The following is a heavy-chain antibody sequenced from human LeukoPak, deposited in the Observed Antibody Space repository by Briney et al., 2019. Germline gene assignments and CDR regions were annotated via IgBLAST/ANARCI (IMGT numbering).Heavy chain of an antibody. CDR3: ARDSYELGATFDY. D-gene: IGHD1-26*01. V-gene: IGHV3-74*01. CDR1: GFTFTRYW. CDR2: VNIDGTIT. J-gene: IGHJ4*02. Sequence: AGGSLRLSCAASGFTFTRYWMHWVRQVPGKGLVWVSRVNIDGTITNYADSVKGRFTVSRDNAKNTLFLQLSSLRVEDTAVYYCARDSYELGATFDYWGQGTLVTVSS.